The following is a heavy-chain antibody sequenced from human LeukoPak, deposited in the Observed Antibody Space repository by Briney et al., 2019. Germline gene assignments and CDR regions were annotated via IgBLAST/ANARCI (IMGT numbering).Heavy chain of an antibody. Sequence: ASVKVSCKASGYTFTGYYMHWVRQAPGQGLEWMGWINPNSGGTNYAQKFQGRVTMTRGTSIRTAYMDLSRLRSDDTAFYYCARDEGGVVILPTVWGQGTLVTVSS. J-gene: IGHJ4*02. CDR3: ARDEGGVVILPTV. CDR1: GYTFTGYY. CDR2: INPNSGGT. V-gene: IGHV1-2*02. D-gene: IGHD2/OR15-2a*01.